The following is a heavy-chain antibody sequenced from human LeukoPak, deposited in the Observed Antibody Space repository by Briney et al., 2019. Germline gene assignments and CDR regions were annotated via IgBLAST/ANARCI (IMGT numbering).Heavy chain of an antibody. CDR3: ARDGRHSGRFSYYYYGMDV. CDR2: ISSSSSYI. V-gene: IGHV3-21*01. J-gene: IGHJ6*02. D-gene: IGHD5-12*01. Sequence: PGGSLRLSCAASGFTFSSYSMNWVRQAPGKGLEWVSSISSSSSYIYYADSVKGRFTISRDNAKNSLYLQMNSLRAEDTAVYYCARDGRHSGRFSYYYYGMDVWGQGTTVTVSS. CDR1: GFTFSSYS.